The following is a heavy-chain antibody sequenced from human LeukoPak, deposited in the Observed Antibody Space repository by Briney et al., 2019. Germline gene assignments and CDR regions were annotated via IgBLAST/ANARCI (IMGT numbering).Heavy chain of an antibody. D-gene: IGHD3-22*01. J-gene: IGHJ3*02. CDR2: IIPIFGTT. Sequence: SVKVSCKASGGTFSSYAISGVRQAPAQGLEWMGRIIPIFGTTHYAQKFQGRVTLTTDESTSTAYMELSSLRSEDTAVYYCARAPDSSGYYWNDAFDIWGQGTMVTVSS. CDR1: GGTFSSYA. V-gene: IGHV1-69*05. CDR3: ARAPDSSGYYWNDAFDI.